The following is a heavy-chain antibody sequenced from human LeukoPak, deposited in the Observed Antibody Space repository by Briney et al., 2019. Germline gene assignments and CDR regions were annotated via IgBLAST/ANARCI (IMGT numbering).Heavy chain of an antibody. CDR3: ARDLDYYGSGNYYMDY. V-gene: IGHV1-46*01. CDR1: GYTFTSYF. J-gene: IGHJ4*02. D-gene: IGHD3-10*01. CDR2: INPSAGSA. Sequence: GASVKVSCKASGYTFTSYFMHWVRQAPGQGLEWMGRINPSAGSATYAQNIQGRVTVTRDTSTSTVYMQLTSLTSEDTAVYYCARDLDYYGSGNYYMDYWGQGTPVTVSS.